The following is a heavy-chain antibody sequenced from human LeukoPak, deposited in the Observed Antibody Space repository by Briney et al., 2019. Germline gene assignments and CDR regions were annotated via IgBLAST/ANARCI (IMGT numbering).Heavy chain of an antibody. CDR2: IKQDGSEK. Sequence: GGSLRLSCAASGFTFSSYWMSWVRQAPGKGLEWVANIKQDGSEKYYVDSVKGRFTISRDNAKNSLYLQMNNLRAEDTAVYYCAREISSSWSDYFDYWGQGTLVTVSS. CDR1: GFTFSSYW. D-gene: IGHD6-13*01. V-gene: IGHV3-7*01. J-gene: IGHJ4*02. CDR3: AREISSSWSDYFDY.